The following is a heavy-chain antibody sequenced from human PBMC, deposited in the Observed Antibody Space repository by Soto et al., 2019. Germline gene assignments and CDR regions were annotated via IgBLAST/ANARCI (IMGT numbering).Heavy chain of an antibody. Sequence: GGSLRLSCAASGFTFSSYAMSWVRQAPGEGLEWVSATSGSGGSTYYADSVKGRFTISRDNSKNTLYLQMNSLRAEDTAVYYCAKDPHLYCSSTSCYSFDYWGQGTLVTVSS. CDR1: GFTFSSYA. CDR3: AKDPHLYCSSTSCYSFDY. V-gene: IGHV3-23*01. CDR2: TSGSGGST. D-gene: IGHD2-2*02. J-gene: IGHJ4*02.